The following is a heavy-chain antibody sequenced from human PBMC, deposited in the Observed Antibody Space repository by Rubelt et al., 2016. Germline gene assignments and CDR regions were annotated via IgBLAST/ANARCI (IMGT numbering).Heavy chain of an antibody. V-gene: IGHV3-30*03. Sequence: PGKGLEWVAVISYDGSDKYYADSVKGRFTISRDNSKSTLYLQMNSLRPEDTAVYYCARDRARGTAGFWAADYWGQGTLVIVSS. CDR2: ISYDGSDK. J-gene: IGHJ4*02. D-gene: IGHD3-3*01. CDR3: ARDRARGTAGFWAADY.